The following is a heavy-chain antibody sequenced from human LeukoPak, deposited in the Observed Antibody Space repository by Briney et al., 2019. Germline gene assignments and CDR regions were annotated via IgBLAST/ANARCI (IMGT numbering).Heavy chain of an antibody. Sequence: SETLSLTCTVSGASITGSDYYWGWIRQPPGKGLEWIGSLYYSGSTYYNPSLNSRVTISVDTSKNQFSLKLRSVTAADTAVYYCARVDCSGGSCYPDHWGQGTLVTVSS. J-gene: IGHJ4*02. CDR3: ARVDCSGGSCYPDH. V-gene: IGHV4-39*07. CDR2: LYYSGST. D-gene: IGHD2-15*01. CDR1: GASITGSDYY.